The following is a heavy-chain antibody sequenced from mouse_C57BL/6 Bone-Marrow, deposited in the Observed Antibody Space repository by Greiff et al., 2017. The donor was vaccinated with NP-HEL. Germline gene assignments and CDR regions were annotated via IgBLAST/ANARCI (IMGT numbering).Heavy chain of an antibody. Sequence: QVQLQQPGAELVMPGASVKLSCKASGYTFTSYWMHWVKQRPGQGLEWIGEIEPSDSYTNYNQKFKGKSTLTVDKSSSTAYMQLSSLTSEDSAVYYCAREDPLYGSSPDWYFDVWGTGTTVTVSS. D-gene: IGHD1-1*01. CDR1: GYTFTSYW. CDR3: AREDPLYGSSPDWYFDV. CDR2: IEPSDSYT. V-gene: IGHV1-69*01. J-gene: IGHJ1*03.